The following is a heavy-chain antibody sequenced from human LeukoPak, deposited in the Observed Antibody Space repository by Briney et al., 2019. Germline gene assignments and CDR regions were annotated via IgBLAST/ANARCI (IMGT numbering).Heavy chain of an antibody. CDR3: ARDRPHAVAVAGAGYDH. CDR1: GYAFTSYG. V-gene: IGHV1-18*01. J-gene: IGHJ4*02. Sequence: GASVKVSCKASGYAFTSYGISWVRQAPGQGLEWMGWISAYNGNTNYAQKLQGRVTMTTDTSASTVYMGLSSLRPGDTAMYYCARDRPHAVAVAGAGYDHWGQGTLVTVSS. D-gene: IGHD6-19*01. CDR2: ISAYNGNT.